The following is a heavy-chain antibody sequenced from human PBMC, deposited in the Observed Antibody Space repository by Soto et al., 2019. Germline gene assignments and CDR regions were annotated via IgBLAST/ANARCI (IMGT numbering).Heavy chain of an antibody. V-gene: IGHV5-51*01. CDR2: IYPGDSDT. D-gene: IGHD3-9*01. J-gene: IGHJ6*02. CDR1: GYSFTSYC. Sequence: PGESLKISCEGSGYSFTSYCIGWVRQIPGKGLEWMGIIYPGDSDTRYSPSFQGQVTISADKSISTAYLQWSSLKASDTAMYYCARQVASDILTGYPYYYYYGMDVWGQGTTVTVSS. CDR3: ARQVASDILTGYPYYYYYGMDV.